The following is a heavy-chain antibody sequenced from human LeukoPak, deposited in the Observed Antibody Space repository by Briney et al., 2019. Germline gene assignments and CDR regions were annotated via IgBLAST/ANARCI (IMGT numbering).Heavy chain of an antibody. CDR3: ARRGSYDSSGYYYNYFDY. CDR1: GYSLTSYW. V-gene: IGHV5-51*01. D-gene: IGHD3-22*01. J-gene: IGHJ4*02. Sequence: GESLKISCKGSGYSLTSYWIGWVRQMPGKGLEWMGIIYPGDSDTRYSPSFQGQVTISADKSISTAYLQWSSLKASDTAMYYCARRGSYDSSGYYYNYFDYWGQGTLVTVSS. CDR2: IYPGDSDT.